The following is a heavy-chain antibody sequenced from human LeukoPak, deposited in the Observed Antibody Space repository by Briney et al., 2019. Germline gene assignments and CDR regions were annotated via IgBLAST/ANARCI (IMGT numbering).Heavy chain of an antibody. J-gene: IGHJ4*02. CDR1: GFTFSSYA. CDR3: AKRPRGNYLDPFDY. Sequence: PGGSLRLSCAASGFTFSSYAMSWVRQAPGKGLEWVSGISGSGGSTYYADPVKGRFTISRDNSKNRLYLQMNSLRAEDTAVYYCAKRPRGNYLDPFDYWGQGTLVTVSS. CDR2: ISGSGGST. D-gene: IGHD3-10*01. V-gene: IGHV3-23*01.